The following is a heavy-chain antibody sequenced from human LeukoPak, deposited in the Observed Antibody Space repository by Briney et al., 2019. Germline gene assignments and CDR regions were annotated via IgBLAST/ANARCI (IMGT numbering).Heavy chain of an antibody. CDR2: INHSGST. CDR1: GGSFSGYY. Sequence: SETLSLTCAVYGGSFSGYYWSWIRQPPGKGLEWIGEINHSGSTNYNPSLKSRVTISVDTSKNQFSLKLSSVTAADTAVYYCATIPLYYDSLGWFDPWGQGTLVTVSS. D-gene: IGHD3-3*01. CDR3: ATIPLYYDSLGWFDP. J-gene: IGHJ5*02. V-gene: IGHV4-34*01.